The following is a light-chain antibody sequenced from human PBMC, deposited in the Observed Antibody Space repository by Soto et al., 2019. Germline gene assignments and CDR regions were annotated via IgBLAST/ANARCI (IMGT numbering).Light chain of an antibody. V-gene: IGLV1-40*01. J-gene: IGLJ1*01. Sequence: QSVLTRPPSVSGAPGQRVTISCTGSSSNIGAGYDVHWYQQLPGTAPKLLIYGNSNRPSGVPDRFSGSKSGTSASLAITGLQAEDEADYYCQSFDNSLTGYYVFGTGTKLTVL. CDR3: QSFDNSLTGYYV. CDR2: GNS. CDR1: SSNIGAGYD.